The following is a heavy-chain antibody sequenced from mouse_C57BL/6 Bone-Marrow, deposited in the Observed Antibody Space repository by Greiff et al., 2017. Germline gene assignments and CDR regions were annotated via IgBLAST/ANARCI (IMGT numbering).Heavy chain of an antibody. CDR2: INPNYGTT. J-gene: IGHJ4*01. CDR3: ARGYDYDYAMDY. CDR1: GYSFTDYN. Sequence: EVQLKESGPELVKPGASVKISCKASGYSFTDYNMNWVKQSNGKSLEWIGVINPNYGTTSYNQKFKGKATLTVDQSSSTAYMQLNSLTSEDSAVDYCARGYDYDYAMDYWGQGTSVTVSS. D-gene: IGHD2-4*01. V-gene: IGHV1-39*01.